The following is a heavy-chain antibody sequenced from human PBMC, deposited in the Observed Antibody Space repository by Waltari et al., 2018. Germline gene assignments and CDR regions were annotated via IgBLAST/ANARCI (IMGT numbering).Heavy chain of an antibody. CDR1: EFSFSTYW. CDR3: AAGSGWVFES. Sequence: EVQLVESGGGLVQPGGSLRLSCVASEFSFSTYWMSWVRQAPGNGLEWVANIKQDGTEKNYVDSVKGRFTISRDNAETSVYLQMSNLRVDDTATYYCAAGSGWVFESWGQGTLVTVSS. V-gene: IGHV3-7*03. J-gene: IGHJ4*02. D-gene: IGHD6-19*01. CDR2: IKQDGTEK.